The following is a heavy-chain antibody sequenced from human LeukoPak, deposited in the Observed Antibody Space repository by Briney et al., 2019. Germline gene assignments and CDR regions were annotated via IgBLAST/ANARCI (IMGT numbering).Heavy chain of an antibody. D-gene: IGHD3-10*01. J-gene: IGHJ4*02. CDR3: AKVRGRITMVRGVIFDY. CDR1: GFTFDGYA. Sequence: GRSLRLSCAASGFTFDGYAMHWVRQAPGKGLEWVSGISWNSGSIGYADSVKGRFTISRDNAKNSLYLQMNSLRAEDTALYYCAKVRGRITMVRGVIFDYWGQGTLVTVSS. V-gene: IGHV3-9*01. CDR2: ISWNSGSI.